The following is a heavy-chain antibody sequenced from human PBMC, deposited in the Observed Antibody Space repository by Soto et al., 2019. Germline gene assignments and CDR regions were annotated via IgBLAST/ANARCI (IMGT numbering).Heavy chain of an antibody. CDR3: ARMEIVAAAGFDY. D-gene: IGHD6-13*01. V-gene: IGHV3-7*03. CDR2: IKQDGSEK. Sequence: GSLRLSCAASGFTFSSYWMSWVRQAPGKGLEWVANIKQDGSEKYYVDSVKGRFTISRDDAKNSLYLQMNSLRAEDTAVYYCARMEIVAAAGFDYWGQGTLVTVSS. CDR1: GFTFSSYW. J-gene: IGHJ4*02.